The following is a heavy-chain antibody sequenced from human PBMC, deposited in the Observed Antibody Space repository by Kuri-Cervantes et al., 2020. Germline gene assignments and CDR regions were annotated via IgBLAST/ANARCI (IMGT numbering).Heavy chain of an antibody. CDR1: GFTFSSYA. J-gene: IGHJ4*02. D-gene: IGHD4/OR15-4a*01. CDR3: ARGLTTRGVSNY. CDR2: ISYDGSNK. Sequence: GESLKISCAASGFTFSSYAMHWVRQAPGKGLEWVAVISYDGSNKYYADSVKGRFTISRDNSKNTLYLQMNSLRAEDTAVYYCARGLTTRGVSNYWGQGTLVTDSS. V-gene: IGHV3-30-3*01.